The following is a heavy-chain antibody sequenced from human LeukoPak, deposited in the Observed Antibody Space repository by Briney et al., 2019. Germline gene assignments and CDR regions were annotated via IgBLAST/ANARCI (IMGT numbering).Heavy chain of an antibody. D-gene: IGHD6-13*01. CDR2: ISSSGSTI. J-gene: IGHJ4*02. CDR1: GFTFSSYE. Sequence: GGSLRLSCAASGFTFSSYEMNWVRQAPGKGLEWVSYISSSGSTIYYADSVKGRFTISRDNAKNTLYLQMNSLRAEDTAVYYCAKPPSSSWYPYDWGQGTLVTVSS. V-gene: IGHV3-48*03. CDR3: AKPPSSSWYPYD.